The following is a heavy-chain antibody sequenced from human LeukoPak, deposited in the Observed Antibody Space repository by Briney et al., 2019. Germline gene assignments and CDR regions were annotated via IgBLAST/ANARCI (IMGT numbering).Heavy chain of an antibody. D-gene: IGHD3-22*01. CDR1: GFTFSSYE. CDR2: INHTGST. CDR3: ARPEDYDSGGYSSYFQH. V-gene: IGHV4-34*01. Sequence: PGGSLRLSCAASGFTFSSYEMNWVRQSPGKGLEWIGEINHTGSTNYNPSLKSRVTISVDTSKRQFSLKMSSVTAADPAVYYCARPEDYDSGGYSSYFQHWGQGTLVTVSS. J-gene: IGHJ1*01.